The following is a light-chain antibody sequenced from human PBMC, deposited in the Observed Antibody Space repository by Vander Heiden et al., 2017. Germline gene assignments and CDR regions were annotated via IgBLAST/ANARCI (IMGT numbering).Light chain of an antibody. J-gene: IGLJ3*02. CDR2: DVS. Sequence: QSALPQPASVSGTPGQSITISCTGTSSDVGGYNYDSWYQQRPGKAPELMIYDVSTRPSGVSNRFSGSKSGNTASLTISGLQAEDEADYYCSAYTSSHTLVFGGGTKLTVL. CDR1: SSDVGGYNY. CDR3: SAYTSSHTLV. V-gene: IGLV2-14*03.